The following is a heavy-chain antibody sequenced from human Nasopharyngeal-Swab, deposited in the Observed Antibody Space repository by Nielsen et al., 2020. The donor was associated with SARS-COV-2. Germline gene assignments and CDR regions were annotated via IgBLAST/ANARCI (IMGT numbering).Heavy chain of an antibody. CDR3: ARGGADCSSTSCYVSYYYYYMDV. J-gene: IGHJ6*03. V-gene: IGHV3-48*01. CDR1: GFTFSSYS. D-gene: IGHD2-2*01. Sequence: GESLKISCAASGFTFSSYSMNWVRQAPGKGLEWVSYISSSSSTIYYADSVKGRFTISRDNAKNSLYLQMNSLRAEDTAVYYCARGGADCSSTSCYVSYYYYYMDVWSKGTTVTVSS. CDR2: ISSSSSTI.